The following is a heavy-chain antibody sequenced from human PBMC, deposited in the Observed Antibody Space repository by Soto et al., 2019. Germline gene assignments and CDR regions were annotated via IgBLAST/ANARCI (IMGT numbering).Heavy chain of an antibody. V-gene: IGHV1-46*01. CDR2: LNPNGGRT. Sequence: QVQLVQSGAEVKKPGASVKVSCKASGYTFTNSYIHWVRQAPGQGLEWMALLNPNGGRTNYAQNFQGRVTVTRDTSTSTVYMELTSLTSEDTAVYYCARNLAAGDYWGQGTLVTVSS. CDR1: GYTFTNSY. J-gene: IGHJ4*02. D-gene: IGHD6-13*01. CDR3: ARNLAAGDY.